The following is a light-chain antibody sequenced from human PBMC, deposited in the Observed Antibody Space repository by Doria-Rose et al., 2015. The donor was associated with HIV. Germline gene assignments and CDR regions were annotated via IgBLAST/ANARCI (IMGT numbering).Light chain of an antibody. CDR3: HQYGTSWT. CDR2: DGS. Sequence: TQSPGTLSLSPGERATLSCRASQSFSSTYLAWYQQKPDQAPSLLIYDGSTRATVIPDRFSASGSGTDFTLTINRLEPEDFALYYCHQYGTSWTFGQGTKVEI. V-gene: IGKV3-20*01. CDR1: QSFSSTY. J-gene: IGKJ1*01.